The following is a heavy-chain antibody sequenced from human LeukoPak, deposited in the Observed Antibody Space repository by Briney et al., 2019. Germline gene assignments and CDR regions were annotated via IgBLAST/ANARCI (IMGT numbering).Heavy chain of an antibody. D-gene: IGHD4-17*01. J-gene: IGHJ4*02. CDR2: IYYSGST. CDR1: GGSINSFY. V-gene: IGHV4-59*08. Sequence: SETLSLTCTVSGGSINSFYWSWIRQPPGKGLEWIGYIYYSGSTNYKPSLKSRVTISVDRTKNQFSLQLSSVTAADTAVYYCATSPTVTSLDYWGQGTLVTVSS. CDR3: ATSPTVTSLDY.